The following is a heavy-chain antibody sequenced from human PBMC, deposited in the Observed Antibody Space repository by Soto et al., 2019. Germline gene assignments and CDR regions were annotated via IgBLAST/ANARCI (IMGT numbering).Heavy chain of an antibody. CDR3: TRETQIVVVTYYYYGMDV. V-gene: IGHV3-49*03. Sequence: SVRLSFTDAEFVDRGDRRSLLRQAPGKGLEWVGFIRSKAYGGTTEYAASVKGRFTISRDDSKSIAYLQVNSLKTEDTAVYYCTRETQIVVVTYYYYGMDVWGQGTTVTVS. D-gene: IGHD3-22*01. CDR2: IRSKAYGGTT. CDR1: EFVDRGDR. J-gene: IGHJ6*02.